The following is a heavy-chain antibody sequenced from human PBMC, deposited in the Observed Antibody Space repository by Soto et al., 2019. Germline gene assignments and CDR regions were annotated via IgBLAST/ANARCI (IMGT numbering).Heavy chain of an antibody. V-gene: IGHV3-33*01. CDR3: ARDHSKYCSSTSCYHHYGMDV. D-gene: IGHD2-2*01. J-gene: IGHJ6*01. Sequence: PWGSLLISCASSVFTFSIYGMPWVRQAPGKGLEFVAVTWYDGSNKYYADSVNGRFTISRDNSKNTLYLQMNSLRAEDTAVYYCARDHSKYCSSTSCYHHYGMDVWGQGTTVTVSS. CDR1: VFTFSIYG. CDR2: TWYDGSNK.